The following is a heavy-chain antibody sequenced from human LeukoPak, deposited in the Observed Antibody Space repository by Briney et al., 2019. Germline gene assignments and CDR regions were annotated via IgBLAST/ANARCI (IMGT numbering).Heavy chain of an antibody. V-gene: IGHV4-34*01. CDR3: ARGGPHYLARLDPFDF. CDR1: GGSFSGYY. CDR2: IHHSGST. D-gene: IGHD6-25*01. J-gene: IGHJ4*02. Sequence: SETLSLTCAVYGGSFSGYYWTWIRQPPGKGLEWIGEIHHSGSTNYNPSLKSRVTISVDTSKNQFSLKLSSVTAAVTAVYYCARGGPHYLARLDPFDFWGQGTLVTVSS.